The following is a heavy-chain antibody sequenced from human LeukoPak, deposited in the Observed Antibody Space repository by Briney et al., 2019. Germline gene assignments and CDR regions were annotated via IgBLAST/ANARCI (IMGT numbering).Heavy chain of an antibody. V-gene: IGHV1-69*13. Sequence: SVKVSCKASGGTFNNFAISWVRQAPGQGREWVGGIIPMSGTANYAQKFQGRVTITADESTSTAYMELSSLRSEDTAVYYCARTARNYYDSSGYYWYFDYWGQGTLVTVSS. D-gene: IGHD3-22*01. CDR3: ARTARNYYDSSGYYWYFDY. CDR1: GGTFNNFA. CDR2: IIPMSGTA. J-gene: IGHJ4*02.